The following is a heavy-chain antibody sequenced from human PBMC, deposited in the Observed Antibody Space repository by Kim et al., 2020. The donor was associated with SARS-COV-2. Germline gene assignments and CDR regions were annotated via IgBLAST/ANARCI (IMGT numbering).Heavy chain of an antibody. J-gene: IGHJ4*02. D-gene: IGHD6-19*01. V-gene: IGHV1-18*01. Sequence: ASVNVSCKASGYTFTSYGISWVRQAPGQGLEWMGWISAYNGNTNYAQKLQGRVTMTTDTSTSTAYMELRSLRSDDTAVYYCARVDSSGWPFDYWGQGTLVTVSS. CDR1: GYTFTSYG. CDR2: ISAYNGNT. CDR3: ARVDSSGWPFDY.